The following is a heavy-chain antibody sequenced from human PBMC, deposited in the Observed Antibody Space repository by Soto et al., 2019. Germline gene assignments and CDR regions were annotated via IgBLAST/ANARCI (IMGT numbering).Heavy chain of an antibody. Sequence: GGSLRLSCAASGFTFSSYGMHWVRQAPGKGLEWVAVIWYDGSNKYYADSVKGRFTISRDNSKNTLYLQMNSLRAEDTAVYYCASSRDYSKYYFDYWGQGTLVTVSS. CDR2: IWYDGSNK. V-gene: IGHV3-33*01. D-gene: IGHD2-15*01. CDR3: ASSRDYSKYYFDY. CDR1: GFTFSSYG. J-gene: IGHJ4*02.